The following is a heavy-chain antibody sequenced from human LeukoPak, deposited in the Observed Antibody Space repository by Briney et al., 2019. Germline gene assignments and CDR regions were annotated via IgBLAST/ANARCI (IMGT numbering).Heavy chain of an antibody. D-gene: IGHD3-16*01. CDR1: GFTFSSYA. V-gene: IGHV3-23*01. CDR3: AKDHLRLGETYYFDY. Sequence: GGSLRLSCAASGFTFSSYAMSWVRQAPGKGLEWVSAISGSGGSTYYADSVKGRFTISRDNSKNTLYLQMNSLRAEDTAVYYCAKDHLRLGETYYFDYWGQGTLVTVSS. CDR2: ISGSGGST. J-gene: IGHJ4*02.